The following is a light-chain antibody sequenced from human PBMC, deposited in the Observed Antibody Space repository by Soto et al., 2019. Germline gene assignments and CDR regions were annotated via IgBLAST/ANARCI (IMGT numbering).Light chain of an antibody. Sequence: EIVMTQSPATLSVSPGERATLSCRASQSVSSNLAWYQQKPGQAPRLLIYGASTRATGMPARFSGSGYGTEFNLTISSLQTEDFATYYCQQHGQWPITFGQGTRLEIK. CDR1: QSVSSN. CDR2: GAS. J-gene: IGKJ5*01. V-gene: IGKV3-15*01. CDR3: QQHGQWPIT.